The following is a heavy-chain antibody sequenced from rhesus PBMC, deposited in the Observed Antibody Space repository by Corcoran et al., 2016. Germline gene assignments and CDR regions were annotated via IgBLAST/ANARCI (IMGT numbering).Heavy chain of an antibody. J-gene: IGHJ1*01. Sequence: QVQLQESGPGLLKPSETLSLTCAVSGGSISVNYGWGWIRQPPGKGLEWIGVIYTTSGNTYYNPSLKSRVTISTDTSKNQFSLKLSSVTAADTAVYYCARMRVVLVLLAMPNRDEYFEFWGQGALVTVS. CDR3: ARMRVVLVLLAMPNRDEYFEF. CDR1: GGSISVNYG. CDR2: IYTTSGNT. D-gene: IGHD2-2*01. V-gene: IGHV4S7*01.